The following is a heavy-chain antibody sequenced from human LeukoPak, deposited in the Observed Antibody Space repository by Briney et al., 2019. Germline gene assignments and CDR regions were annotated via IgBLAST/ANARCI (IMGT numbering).Heavy chain of an antibody. V-gene: IGHV3-9*01. J-gene: IGHJ4*02. D-gene: IGHD3-22*01. Sequence: PGRSLRLFCAASGFTFDDYAMHWVRQAPGKGLEWVSGISWNSGSIGYADSVKGRFTISRDNAKNSLYLQMNSLRAEDTALYYCAKDISYRYYYDSSGYYYGSFDYWGQGTLVTVSS. CDR2: ISWNSGSI. CDR1: GFTFDDYA. CDR3: AKDISYRYYYDSSGYYYGSFDY.